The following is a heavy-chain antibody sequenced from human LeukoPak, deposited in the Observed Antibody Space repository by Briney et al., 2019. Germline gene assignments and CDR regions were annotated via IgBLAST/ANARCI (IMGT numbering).Heavy chain of an antibody. D-gene: IGHD6-19*01. J-gene: IGHJ5*02. CDR2: IYYSGST. CDR3: ARGSVAGRTYNWFDP. V-gene: IGHV4-30-4*01. Sequence: PSETLSLTCTVSGGSISSGDYYWSWIRQPPGKGLEWIGYIYYSGSTYYNPSLKSRVTISVDTSKNQFSLKLNSVTAADTAVYYCARGSVAGRTYNWFDPWGQGTLVTVSS. CDR1: GGSISSGDYY.